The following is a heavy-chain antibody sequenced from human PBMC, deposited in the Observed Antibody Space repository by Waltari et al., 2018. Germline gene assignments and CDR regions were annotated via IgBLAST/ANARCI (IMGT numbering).Heavy chain of an antibody. J-gene: IGHJ5*02. CDR3: ALDREYEGWFDP. CDR2: YDPEDVET. Sequence: QVQLVQSGAEVRKPGASVKVSCNVSGQSLSESSIHWVRQAPGKGPEWMGGYDPEDVETTYAQKFKGRLSMTEDTDTAYMELTSLQSDDTAVYYCALDREYEGWFDPWGQGTLVTVSS. D-gene: IGHD6-6*01. CDR1: GQSLSESS. V-gene: IGHV1-24*01.